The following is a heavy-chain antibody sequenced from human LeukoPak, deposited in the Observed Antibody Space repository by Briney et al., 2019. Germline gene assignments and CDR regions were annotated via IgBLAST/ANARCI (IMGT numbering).Heavy chain of an antibody. Sequence: GGSLRLSCAASGFTLSTYTMMWVRQAPGKGLQWLASFTGLGGTYYADSVKGRFTVSRDYSKNTLYLQMNSLSAEDTAVYYCAKGDAGGKVDWFDPWGQGTLVTVSS. D-gene: IGHD2-15*01. J-gene: IGHJ5*02. CDR2: FTGLGGT. V-gene: IGHV3-23*01. CDR3: AKGDAGGKVDWFDP. CDR1: GFTLSTYT.